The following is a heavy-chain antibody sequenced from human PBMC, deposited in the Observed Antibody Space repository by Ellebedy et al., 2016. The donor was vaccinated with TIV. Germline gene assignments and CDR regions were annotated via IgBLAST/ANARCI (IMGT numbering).Heavy chain of an antibody. CDR1: GASLSSDDFF. CDR2: IHSRGTN. V-gene: IGHV4-30-4*01. D-gene: IGHD3-10*01. Sequence: SETLSLTXTVSGASLSSDDFFRGWIRRPPGKGLESIGNIHSRGTNYYSPSLTSRMTMSLDASKSQFFLNLTSVTAADTAMYFCARLRGGPGGHYFDSWGPGTLVTVSS. CDR3: ARLRGGPGGHYFDS. J-gene: IGHJ4*02.